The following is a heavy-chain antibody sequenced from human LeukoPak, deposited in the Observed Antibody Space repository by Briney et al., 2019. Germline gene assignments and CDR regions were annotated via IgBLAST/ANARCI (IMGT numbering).Heavy chain of an antibody. CDR2: INNVGSHI. D-gene: IGHD5-12*01. CDR3: AKGIPGGYGRETLHYYGMDV. V-gene: IGHV3-21*04. Sequence: PGGSLRLSCAASGFTFSSSAMNWVRQAPGKGLEWVSSINNVGSHIYYADSVKGRFTISRDNAKNSLYLQMNSLRAEDTAVYYCAKGIPGGYGRETLHYYGMDVWGQGTAVTVSS. CDR1: GFTFSSSA. J-gene: IGHJ6*02.